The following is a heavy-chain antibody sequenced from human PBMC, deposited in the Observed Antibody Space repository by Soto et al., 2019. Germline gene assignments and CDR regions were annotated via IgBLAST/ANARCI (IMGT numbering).Heavy chain of an antibody. CDR3: ARHHGPTTSENWFDP. V-gene: IGHV1-18*01. D-gene: IGHD5-12*01. Sequence: QVHLVQSGVEVKTPGASVKVSCQASGYTFFTYDISWVRQAPGQGLEWMGWISTYSGDTKYAQKFQGRDTMTTDTSKTTAYLELRSVRSDDTAVYYCARHHGPTTSENWFDPWGQGTLVTVSS. CDR1: GYTFFTYD. J-gene: IGHJ5*02. CDR2: ISTYSGDT.